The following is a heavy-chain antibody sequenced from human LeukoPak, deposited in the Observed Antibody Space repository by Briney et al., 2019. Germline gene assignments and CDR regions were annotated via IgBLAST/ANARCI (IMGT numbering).Heavy chain of an antibody. CDR3: AKGVAITIIVPTISIDWFDP. CDR1: EGTFSSYA. CDR2: IIPIFGTA. J-gene: IGHJ5*02. V-gene: IGHV1-69*05. Sequence: SVKVSCKASEGTFSSYAISWVRQAPGQGLEWMGGIIPIFGTANYAQKFQGRVTITTDESTSTAYMELSSLRSEDTAVYYCAKGVAITIIVPTISIDWFDPWGQGTLVTVSS. D-gene: IGHD3-22*01.